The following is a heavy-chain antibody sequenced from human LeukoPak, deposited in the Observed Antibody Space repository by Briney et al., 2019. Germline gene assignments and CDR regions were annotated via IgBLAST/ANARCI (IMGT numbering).Heavy chain of an antibody. CDR2: IHPNSGAT. D-gene: IGHD2-2*01. Sequence: ASVKVSCKASGYTFTGYYMHWVRQAPGQGAEWMGWIHPNSGATNYAQKFQGRVTMTRDTSISTAYMELTSLRSDDTAVYYCARDHGAPAAPDYWGRGTLVTVSS. CDR3: ARDHGAPAAPDY. V-gene: IGHV1-2*02. CDR1: GYTFTGYY. J-gene: IGHJ4*02.